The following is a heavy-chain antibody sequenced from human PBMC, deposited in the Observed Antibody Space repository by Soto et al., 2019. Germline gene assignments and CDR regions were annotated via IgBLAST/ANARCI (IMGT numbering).Heavy chain of an antibody. J-gene: IGHJ4*02. D-gene: IGHD2-8*01. CDR1: GLTFTSFA. V-gene: IGHV3-30*09. CDR2: ISENGVNK. CDR3: ARRLTKTVSALGY. Sequence: HPGGSLRLSCSASGLTFTSFAIHWVRQAPGKGLEWVAVISENGVNKYSAESVRGRFVISRDNSKNTVELEMNSLRPEDTAIYFCARRLTKTVSALGYWGQGTLVTVSS.